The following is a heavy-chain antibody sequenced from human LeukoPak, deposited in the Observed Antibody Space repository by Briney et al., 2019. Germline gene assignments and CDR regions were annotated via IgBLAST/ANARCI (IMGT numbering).Heavy chain of an antibody. V-gene: IGHV3-21*01. J-gene: IGHJ5*02. CDR3: ARKNLQTGTSRVVAGGFDP. D-gene: IGHD2-15*01. Sequence: GGSLRLSCAASGFTFSSYSMNWVRQAPGKGLEWVSSISSSSSYIYYADSVKGRFTISRDNAKNSLYLQMNSLRAEDTAVYYCARKNLQTGTSRVVAGGFDPWGQGTLVTVSS. CDR2: ISSSSSYI. CDR1: GFTFSSYS.